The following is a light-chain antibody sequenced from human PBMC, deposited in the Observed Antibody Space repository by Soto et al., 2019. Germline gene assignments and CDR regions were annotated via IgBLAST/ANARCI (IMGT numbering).Light chain of an antibody. J-gene: IGKJ2*01. CDR3: HQAASFPRNT. V-gene: IGKV1-12*01. CDR2: AAS. Sequence: DIQMTQSPSSGSASVGDRVTLTCRSSQAISSWLAWSQQKPWKAPKLLVFAASSLQSEVPSRFSGSGSLTVFTLTISSLEPEDFATYECHQAASFPRNTFGQGTKLEIK. CDR1: QAISSW.